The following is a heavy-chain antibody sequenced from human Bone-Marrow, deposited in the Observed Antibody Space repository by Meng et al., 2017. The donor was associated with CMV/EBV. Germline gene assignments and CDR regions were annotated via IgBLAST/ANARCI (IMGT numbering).Heavy chain of an antibody. CDR3: ARDESCSSTSCYGLGSDY. Sequence: GGSLRLSCAASGFTFSSYAMHWVRQAPGKGLEWVAVISYDGSNKYYADSVKGRFTISRDNSKNTLYLQMNSLRAEDTAVYYCARDESCSSTSCYGLGSDYWGQGTLVTVSS. V-gene: IGHV3-30*04. CDR2: ISYDGSNK. CDR1: GFTFSSYA. D-gene: IGHD2-2*01. J-gene: IGHJ4*02.